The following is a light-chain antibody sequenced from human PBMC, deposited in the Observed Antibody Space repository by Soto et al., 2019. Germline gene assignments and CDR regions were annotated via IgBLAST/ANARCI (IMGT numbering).Light chain of an antibody. CDR3: QQYHSYSLT. CDR2: KAS. Sequence: DIQMTQPPSTLSASVVDRDNITCRASQSISSWLAWYQQKPGKAPKLLIYKASSLEGGVPSRFSGSGSGTDFTLTISSLLPYYFATYYCQQYHSYSLTFAGGTKVAIK. V-gene: IGKV1-5*03. CDR1: QSISSW. J-gene: IGKJ4*01.